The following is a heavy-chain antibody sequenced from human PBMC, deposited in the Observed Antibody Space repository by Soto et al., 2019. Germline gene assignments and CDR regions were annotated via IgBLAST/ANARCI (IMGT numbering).Heavy chain of an antibody. CDR2: ISGSGGST. Sequence: GGSLRLSCAASGFTFSSYAMSWVRQAPGKGLEWVSAISGSGGSTYYADSVKGRFTISRDNSKNTLYLQMNSLRAEDTAVYYCANLDHYYDSSGYYPFDYWGQGTLVTVSS. CDR3: ANLDHYYDSSGYYPFDY. CDR1: GFTFSSYA. D-gene: IGHD3-22*01. J-gene: IGHJ4*02. V-gene: IGHV3-23*01.